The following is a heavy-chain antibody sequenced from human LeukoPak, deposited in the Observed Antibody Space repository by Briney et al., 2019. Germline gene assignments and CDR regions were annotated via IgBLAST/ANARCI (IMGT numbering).Heavy chain of an antibody. D-gene: IGHD3-10*01. CDR3: ANSNYYGSGSYYPRFVY. CDR1: GFTFSSYA. CDR2: ISGSGGST. V-gene: IGHV3-23*01. Sequence: QTGGSLRLSCAASGFTFSSYAMSWVRQAPGKGVEWVSAISGSGGSTYYADSVKGGVTISRDNSKNTLYLQMNSLRAEDTAVYYCANSNYYGSGSYYPRFVYWGQGTLVTVSS. J-gene: IGHJ4*02.